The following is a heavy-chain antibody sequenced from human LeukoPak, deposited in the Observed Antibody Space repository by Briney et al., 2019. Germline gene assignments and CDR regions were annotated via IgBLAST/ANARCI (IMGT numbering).Heavy chain of an antibody. J-gene: IGHJ4*02. CDR3: ARGYGGLFDY. CDR1: GGSISSGGYS. V-gene: IGHV4-30-2*01. CDR2: IYRSGST. D-gene: IGHD4-23*01. Sequence: SETLSLTCAVSGGSISSGGYSWSWIRQPPGKGLEWIGYIYRSGSTYYNPSLKSRVTISVDRSKNQFSLKLSPVTAADTAVYYCARGYGGLFDYWGQGTLVTVSS.